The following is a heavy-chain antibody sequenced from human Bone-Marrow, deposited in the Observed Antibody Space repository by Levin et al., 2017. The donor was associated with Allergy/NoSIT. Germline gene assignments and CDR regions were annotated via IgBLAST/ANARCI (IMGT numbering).Heavy chain of an antibody. Sequence: PGESLKISCKGSGYSFTSYWIGWVRQMPGKGLEWMGIIYPGDSDTRYSPSFQGQVTISADKSISTAYLQWSSLKASDTAMYYCARTVDTAMALNWFDPWGQGTLVTVSS. CDR2: IYPGDSDT. CDR3: ARTVDTAMALNWFDP. V-gene: IGHV5-51*01. CDR1: GYSFTSYW. D-gene: IGHD5-18*01. J-gene: IGHJ5*02.